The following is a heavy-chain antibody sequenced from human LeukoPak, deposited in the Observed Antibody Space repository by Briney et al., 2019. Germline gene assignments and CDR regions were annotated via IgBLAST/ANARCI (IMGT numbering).Heavy chain of an antibody. J-gene: IGHJ4*02. D-gene: IGHD2-2*01. CDR2: INPNSGGT. Sequence: ASVKVSCKASGYTFTGYYMHWVRQAPGQGLEWMGWINPNSGGTNYAQKFQGRVTMTRDTSISTAYMQLSRLRSDDPAVYYCARDLRVVVPAALIYDYWGQGTLVTVSS. CDR1: GYTFTGYY. V-gene: IGHV1-2*02. CDR3: ARDLRVVVPAALIYDY.